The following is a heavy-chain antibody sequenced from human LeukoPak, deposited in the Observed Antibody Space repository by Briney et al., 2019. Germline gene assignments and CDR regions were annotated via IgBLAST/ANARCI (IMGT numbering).Heavy chain of an antibody. V-gene: IGHV1-46*01. Sequence: ASVKVSCKASGYTFTSYYMHWVRQAPGQGLGWMGIINPSGGSTSYAQKFQGRVTMTRDTSTSTVYMELSSLRSEDTAVYYCASSSWYLSASLVFQHWGQGTLVTVSS. CDR2: INPSGGST. CDR3: ASSSWYLSASLVFQH. J-gene: IGHJ1*01. D-gene: IGHD6-13*01. CDR1: GYTFTSYY.